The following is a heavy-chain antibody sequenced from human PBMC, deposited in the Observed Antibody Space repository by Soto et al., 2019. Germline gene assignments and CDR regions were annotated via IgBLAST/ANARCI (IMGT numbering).Heavy chain of an antibody. V-gene: IGHV2-5*02. D-gene: IGHD5-18*01. CDR2: VYWDDDI. Sequence: QITLKESGPTLVKPTQILTLTCTFSGFSLSTRGVGVGWIRQPPGKALEWLALVYWDDDIWYSQSLKSRLTITMDTSKNQVVRTMTNMEPVDTATYYCAHRPYGYKYYFNCWGQGTLVTVSS. CDR3: AHRPYGYKYYFNC. CDR1: GFSLSTRGVG. J-gene: IGHJ4*02.